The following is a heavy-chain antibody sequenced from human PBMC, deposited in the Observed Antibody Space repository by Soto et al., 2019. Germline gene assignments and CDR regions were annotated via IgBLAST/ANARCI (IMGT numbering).Heavy chain of an antibody. CDR3: ARVGGIVVAGAFDI. Sequence: ASVKVXCKASGYTFTSYAMHWVRQAPGQRLEWMGWINAGNGNTKYSQKFQGRVTITRDTSASTAYMELSSLRSEDTAVYYCARVGGIVVAGAFDIWGQGTMVTVSS. D-gene: IGHD2-15*01. CDR1: GYTFTSYA. CDR2: INAGNGNT. J-gene: IGHJ3*02. V-gene: IGHV1-3*01.